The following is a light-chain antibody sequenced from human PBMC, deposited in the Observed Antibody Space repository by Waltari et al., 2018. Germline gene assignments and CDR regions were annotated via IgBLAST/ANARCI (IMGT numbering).Light chain of an antibody. CDR1: QTLLYSSDNRNY. J-gene: IGKJ1*01. CDR2: WAS. V-gene: IGKV4-1*01. Sequence: DIVMTQSPDSLAVSLGERATINCKSSQTLLYSSDNRNYLSWYQQKPGQPPKLLIYWASTRESGVPDRFSGTGSGTDFTLAISSLQAEDAAVYYCLQYYSFPRTFGQGTKVEIK. CDR3: LQYYSFPRT.